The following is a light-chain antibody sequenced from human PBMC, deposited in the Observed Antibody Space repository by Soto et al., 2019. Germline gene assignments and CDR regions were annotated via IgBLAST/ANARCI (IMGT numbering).Light chain of an antibody. CDR3: QQRSNWPLT. Sequence: EIVLTQSPATLSLSPGERATLSCRASQSVSSYLAWYQQKPGQAPRLLIYVASNRATGIPARFRGSGSGTDFTLTISSLEPEDFAVYYCQQRSNWPLTFGGGTKVEIK. V-gene: IGKV3-11*01. CDR2: VAS. CDR1: QSVSSY. J-gene: IGKJ4*01.